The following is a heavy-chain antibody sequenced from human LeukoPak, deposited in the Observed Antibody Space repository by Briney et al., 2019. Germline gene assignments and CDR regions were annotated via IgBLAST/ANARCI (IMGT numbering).Heavy chain of an antibody. Sequence: ASVKVSCKASGYTFTGYYMHWVRQAPGKGLEWMGGFDPEDGETIYAQKFQGRVTMTEDTSTDTAYMELSSLRSEDTAVYYCATVTRPLYYDFDYWGQGTLVTVSS. D-gene: IGHD3-3*01. J-gene: IGHJ4*02. CDR3: ATVTRPLYYDFDY. CDR1: GYTFTGYY. V-gene: IGHV1-24*01. CDR2: FDPEDGET.